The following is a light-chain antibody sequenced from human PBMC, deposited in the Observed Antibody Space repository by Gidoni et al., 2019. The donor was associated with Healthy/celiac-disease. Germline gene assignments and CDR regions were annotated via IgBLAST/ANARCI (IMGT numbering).Light chain of an antibody. Sequence: IQLTQSPSSLSASVGDRVTITCRASQSIRSYLNWYQQKPGKAPKLLIYAASSWQSGVPSRFSGSGSGTDVTLTISSLQPEDFATYYCQQSYSTPPTFGQXTKVEIK. CDR1: QSIRSY. V-gene: IGKV1-39*01. J-gene: IGKJ1*01. CDR2: AAS. CDR3: QQSYSTPPT.